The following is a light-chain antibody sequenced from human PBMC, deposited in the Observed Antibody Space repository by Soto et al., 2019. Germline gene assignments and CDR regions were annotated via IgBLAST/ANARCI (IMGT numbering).Light chain of an antibody. CDR3: QQYLSYQYT. J-gene: IGKJ2*01. V-gene: IGKV1-8*01. CDR1: QGISSY. Sequence: AIRMTQSPSSFSASTGDRVTITCRARQGISSYLAWYQQKPGKAPKLLIYAAATLQRGAPSRFSASGSGTDFTLTISRLQSEDFATYYCQQYLSYQYTFGQGTKLEI. CDR2: AAA.